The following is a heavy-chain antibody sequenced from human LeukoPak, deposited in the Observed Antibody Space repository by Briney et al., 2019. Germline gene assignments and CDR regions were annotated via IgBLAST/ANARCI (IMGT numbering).Heavy chain of an antibody. CDR2: IYHSGST. CDR3: ARDLAAAGTIDP. D-gene: IGHD6-13*01. V-gene: IGHV4-59*01. Sequence: SETLSLTCAVSGGSISSYYWSWIRQPPGKGLEWIGYIYHSGSTNYNPSLKSRATISEDTSKNQFSLKLSSVTAADTAVYYCARDLAAAGTIDPWGQGTLVTVSS. CDR1: GGSISSYY. J-gene: IGHJ5*02.